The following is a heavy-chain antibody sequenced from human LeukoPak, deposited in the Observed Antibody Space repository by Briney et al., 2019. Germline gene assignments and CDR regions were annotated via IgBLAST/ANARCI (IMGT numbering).Heavy chain of an antibody. CDR3: AGDRSIFGVVIRDHDAFDI. V-gene: IGHV4-30-4*08. CDR2: IYYSGST. Sequence: SQTLSLTCTVSGGSISSGDYYWSWIRQPPGKGLEWIGYIYYSGSTYYNPSLKSRVTISVDTSKNQFSLKLSSVTAADTAVYYCAGDRSIFGVVIRDHDAFDIWGQGTMVTVSS. D-gene: IGHD3-3*01. CDR1: GGSISSGDYY. J-gene: IGHJ3*02.